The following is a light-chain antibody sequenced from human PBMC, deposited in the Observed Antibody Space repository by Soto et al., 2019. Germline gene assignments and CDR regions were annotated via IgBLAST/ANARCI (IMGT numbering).Light chain of an antibody. CDR1: QSIAGY. V-gene: IGKV1-39*01. CDR2: SAS. J-gene: IGKJ5*01. Sequence: DIQMTQSPSSLSASVGDRVTITCRASQSIAGYLSWYQQRPGKAPKFLIYSASSLQRGVPSRFSGSGSGTDFTLSISSLQPEDFATYYCQQSYTAPSINFGQGTRLEIK. CDR3: QQSYTAPSIN.